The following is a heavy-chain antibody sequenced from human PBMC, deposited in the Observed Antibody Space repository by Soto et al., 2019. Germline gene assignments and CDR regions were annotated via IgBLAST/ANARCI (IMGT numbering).Heavy chain of an antibody. CDR2: ISAYNGNT. V-gene: IGHV1-18*01. CDR3: ARGIAAAGTNP. Sequence: ASVKVSCKASGYTFTSYGISWVRQAPGQGLEWMGWISAYNGNTYYAQNLQGRVTMATDTSTSTAYMELRSLRAEDTAVYYCARGIAAAGTNPWGQGTLVTVSS. J-gene: IGHJ5*02. D-gene: IGHD6-13*01. CDR1: GYTFTSYG.